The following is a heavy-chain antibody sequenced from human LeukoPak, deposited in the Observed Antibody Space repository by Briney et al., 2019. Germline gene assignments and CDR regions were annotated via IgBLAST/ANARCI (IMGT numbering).Heavy chain of an antibody. D-gene: IGHD6-13*01. CDR2: IYTSGST. CDR1: GVSISSYY. CDR3: ARETPSSSWYVFYMDV. V-gene: IGHV4-4*07. Sequence: SETLSLTCTVSGVSISSYYWTWIRQSAGKGLEWIGRIYTSGSTYYNPSLKSRVSMSVDTSKNQFSLKLSSVTAADTAVYYCARETPSSSWYVFYMDVWGKGTTVTVSS. J-gene: IGHJ6*03.